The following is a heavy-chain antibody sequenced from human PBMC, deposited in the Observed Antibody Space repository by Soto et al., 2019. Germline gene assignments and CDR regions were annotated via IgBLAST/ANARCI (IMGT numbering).Heavy chain of an antibody. CDR1: GFTFNTFW. CDR2: IKQDGSEK. Sequence: DVQLVESGGGLVQPGGSLRLSCAASGFTFNTFWMNWVRQTPGKGLEWVANIKQDGSEKYYVDSVRGRFTISRDNAENSLDLQMNSLRDEDTAVYYCAGGTGWLIDYWGQGTTVTVSS. CDR3: AGGTGWLIDY. D-gene: IGHD6-19*01. V-gene: IGHV3-7*01. J-gene: IGHJ4*03.